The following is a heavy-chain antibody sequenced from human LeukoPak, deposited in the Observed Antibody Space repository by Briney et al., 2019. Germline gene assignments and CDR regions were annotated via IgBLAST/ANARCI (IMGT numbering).Heavy chain of an antibody. CDR3: ARDRDYFEH. Sequence: PSETLSLTCTVSGGSISGYYWSWIGQPPGKGLEWIGFIYHSGTINYNPSLKSRVTISVDTSKNQFSLKLTSVTAADTAVYFCARDRDYFEHWGQGTLVTVSS. CDR2: IYHSGTI. D-gene: IGHD5-24*01. V-gene: IGHV4-59*01. J-gene: IGHJ4*02. CDR1: GGSISGYY.